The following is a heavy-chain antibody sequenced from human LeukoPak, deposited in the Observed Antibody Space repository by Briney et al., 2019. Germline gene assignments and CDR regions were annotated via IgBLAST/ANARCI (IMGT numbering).Heavy chain of an antibody. V-gene: IGHV4-39*01. J-gene: IGHJ4*02. CDR1: GDSISSSSYY. D-gene: IGHD6-19*01. CDR3: ARQGPMWLDRTRFDY. Sequence: SETLSLTRAVSGDSISSSSYYWGWIRQPPGKGLEWIGSIYYSGSTYYNPSLKSRVTISVDTSKNQFSLKLSSVTAADTAVYYCARQGPMWLDRTRFDYWGQGTLVTVSS. CDR2: IYYSGST.